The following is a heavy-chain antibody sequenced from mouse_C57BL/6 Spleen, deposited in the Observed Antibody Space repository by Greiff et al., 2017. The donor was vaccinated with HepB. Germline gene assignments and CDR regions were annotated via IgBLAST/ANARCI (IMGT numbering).Heavy chain of an antibody. V-gene: IGHV1-26*01. CDR1: GYTFTDYY. J-gene: IGHJ1*03. CDR3: ASLPRYFDV. Sequence: EVQLQQSGPELVKPGASVKISCKASGYTFTDYYMNWVKQSHGKSLEWIGDINPNNGGTSYNQKFKGKATLTVDKSSSTAYMELRSLTSEDSAVYYCASLPRYFDVWGTGTTVTVSS. CDR2: INPNNGGT.